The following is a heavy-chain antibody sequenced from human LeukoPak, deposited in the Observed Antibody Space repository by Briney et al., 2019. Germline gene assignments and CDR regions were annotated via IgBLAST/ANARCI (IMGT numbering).Heavy chain of an antibody. CDR3: ARDEGAFLEYIHIYYYYMDV. D-gene: IGHD3-3*02. CDR2: IYSGGST. CDR1: GFTVSSNY. V-gene: IGHV3-53*01. Sequence: GGSLRLSCAASGFTVSSNYMSRVRQAPGKGLEWVSVIYSGGSTYYADSVKGRFTISRDNSKNTLYLQMNSLRAEDTAVYYCARDEGAFLEYIHIYYYYMDVWGKGTTVTVSS. J-gene: IGHJ6*03.